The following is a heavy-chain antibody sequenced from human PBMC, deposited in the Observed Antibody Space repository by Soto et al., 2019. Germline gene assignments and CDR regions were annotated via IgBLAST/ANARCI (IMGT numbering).Heavy chain of an antibody. V-gene: IGHV3-23*01. CDR1: GFNFRLYP. D-gene: IGHD3-22*01. Sequence: GGSLRLSCGASGFNFRLYPMAWVLQAPGKGLEWVSSISGSGGSTFYADSVKGRFTISRDNSKNTLYLQMDTLRAGDSAVYYCAKAHTFRFYYFTGGDYWGQGTLVTVSS. CDR3: AKAHTFRFYYFTGGDY. J-gene: IGHJ4*02. CDR2: ISGSGGST.